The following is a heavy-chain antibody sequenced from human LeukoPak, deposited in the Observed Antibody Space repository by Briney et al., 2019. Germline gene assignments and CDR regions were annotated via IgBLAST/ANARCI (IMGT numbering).Heavy chain of an antibody. Sequence: GTLRLSCGASGFTFSSYGMGWIRQPPGKGLEWIGSIYYSGSTYYNPSLKSRVTISVDTSKNQFSLKLSSVTAADTAVYYCARPQLVAQGFDPWGQGTLVTVSS. CDR1: GFTFSSYG. CDR2: IYYSGST. D-gene: IGHD6-13*01. CDR3: ARPQLVAQGFDP. V-gene: IGHV4-39*01. J-gene: IGHJ5*02.